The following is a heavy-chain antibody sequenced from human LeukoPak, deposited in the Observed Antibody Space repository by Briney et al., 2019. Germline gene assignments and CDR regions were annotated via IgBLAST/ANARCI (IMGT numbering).Heavy chain of an antibody. CDR2: IYHSGST. CDR3: ARVTGYMIEDYFDY. J-gene: IGHJ4*02. Sequence: PSETLSLTCAVSGGSISSSNWWSWVRQPPGKGLEWIGEIYHSGSTNYNPSLKSRVTISVDKSKNQFSLKLRSVTAADTAVYYCARVTGYMIEDYFDYWGQGILVTVSS. D-gene: IGHD3-9*01. V-gene: IGHV4-4*02. CDR1: GGSISSSNW.